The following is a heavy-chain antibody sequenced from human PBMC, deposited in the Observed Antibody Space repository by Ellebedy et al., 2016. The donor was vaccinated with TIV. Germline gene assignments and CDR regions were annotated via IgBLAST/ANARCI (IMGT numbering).Heavy chain of an antibody. CDR2: ISGSGGST. J-gene: IGHJ5*02. Sequence: GESLKISCAASGFTFSNYAMSWVRQAPGKGLEWVSVISGSGGSTYYADSVKGRFTISRDNSKNTLFLHMNSLRAEDTAVYYCAKGGQVVPGAMRNNWFDPWGQGTLVTVSS. CDR1: GFTFSNYA. V-gene: IGHV3-23*01. CDR3: AKGGQVVPGAMRNNWFDP. D-gene: IGHD2-2*01.